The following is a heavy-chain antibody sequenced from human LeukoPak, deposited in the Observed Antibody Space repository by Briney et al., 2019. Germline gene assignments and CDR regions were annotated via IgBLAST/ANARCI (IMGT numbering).Heavy chain of an antibody. J-gene: IGHJ4*02. D-gene: IGHD3-22*01. CDR1: DGSISSHY. CDR2: IYYTGVT. V-gene: IGHV4-59*11. Sequence: SETLSLTXTVSDGSISSHYWSWIRQTPGKGLEWIGYIYYTGVTNYNPSLKSRVTIYLDTSKTQFFLKLRSVTAADTAVYYCARGPGYYDGSGADYWGRGTLVTVSS. CDR3: ARGPGYYDGSGADY.